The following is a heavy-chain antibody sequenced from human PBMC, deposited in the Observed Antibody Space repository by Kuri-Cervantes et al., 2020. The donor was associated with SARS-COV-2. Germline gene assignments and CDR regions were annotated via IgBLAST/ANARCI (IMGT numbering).Heavy chain of an antibody. D-gene: IGHD2-15*01. CDR1: TFSSYA. CDR2: IYYSGST. V-gene: IGHV4-39*01. J-gene: IGHJ4*02. CDR3: ARQSVVASDD. Sequence: TFSSYAMSWVRQPPGKGLEWIGSIYYSGSTYYNPSLKSRVTISVDTSKNQFSLKLSSVTAAHTAVYYCARQSVVASDDWGQGTLVTVSS.